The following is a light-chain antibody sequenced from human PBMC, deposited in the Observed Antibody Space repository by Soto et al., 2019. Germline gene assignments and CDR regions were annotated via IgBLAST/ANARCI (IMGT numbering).Light chain of an antibody. CDR1: QSIGAN. V-gene: IGKV3-15*01. CDR3: QHYNNWPLA. J-gene: IGKJ4*01. CDR2: DAS. Sequence: EIVMTQSPATLSVSPGDRATLSCRASQSIGANLAWYQQKPGQAPRLLVYDASTRATDFPDRFSGSGSGTEFTLTITSLQSDDSATYYCQHYNNWPLAFGGGTKVEIK.